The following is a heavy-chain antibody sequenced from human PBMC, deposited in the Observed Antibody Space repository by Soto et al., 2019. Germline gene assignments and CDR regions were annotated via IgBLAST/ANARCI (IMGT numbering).Heavy chain of an antibody. D-gene: IGHD3-10*01. CDR1: GLSLSTSGLG. CDR2: IYWNDDK. Sequence: SGPTLVNPTQTLTLTCSFSGLSLSTSGLGVGWIRQPPGKALEWLALIYWNDDKRYSPSLKSRLTITKDTSKNQVVLIMTNMDPVDTATYYCANSPQYQYGSGSYYLDHWGQGTLVTVSS. CDR3: ANSPQYQYGSGSYYLDH. J-gene: IGHJ4*02. V-gene: IGHV2-5*01.